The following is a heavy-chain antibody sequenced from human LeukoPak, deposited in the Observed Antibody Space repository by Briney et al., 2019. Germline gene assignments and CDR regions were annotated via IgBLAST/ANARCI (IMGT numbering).Heavy chain of an antibody. CDR1: GFTFSNAW. V-gene: IGHV3-15*01. J-gene: IGHJ3*02. D-gene: IGHD3-9*01. Sequence: GGSLRLSCAASGFTFSNAWMSWVRQAPGKGLEWVGRIKSKTDGGTTDYAAPVKGRFTISRDDSKNTLYLQMNSLKTEDTAVYYCTTYDILTGFDALDIWGQGTMVTVSS. CDR3: TTYDILTGFDALDI. CDR2: IKSKTDGGTT.